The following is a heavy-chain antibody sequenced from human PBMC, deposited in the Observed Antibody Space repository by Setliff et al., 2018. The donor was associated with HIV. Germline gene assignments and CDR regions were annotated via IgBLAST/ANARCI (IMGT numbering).Heavy chain of an antibody. CDR1: GYSFTTYA. Sequence: ASVKVSCKASGYSFTTYAISWVRQAPGQGLEWMAWISAYNGNTKSAQKFQGRVSMTTDTSTNTAYMELRSLRSDDTAVYFCARDRGGTTSRNNYYYYYDYMDVWGKGTTVTVSS. D-gene: IGHD1-1*01. CDR3: ARDRGGTTSRNNYYYYYDYMDV. V-gene: IGHV1-18*01. CDR2: ISAYNGNT. J-gene: IGHJ6*03.